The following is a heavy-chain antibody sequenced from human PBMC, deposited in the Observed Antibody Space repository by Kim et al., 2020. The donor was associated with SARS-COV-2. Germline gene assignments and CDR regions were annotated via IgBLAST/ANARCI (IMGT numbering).Heavy chain of an antibody. CDR1: GDSISSYY. D-gene: IGHD6-19*01. CDR3: ARDRGSGWYNSVDV. Sequence: SETLSLTCNASGDSISSYYWSWIRQPPGKGLEWIGYIYYSGSTNYNPSLKSRVTMSIDTSKNQYSLKLTSVTAADTAVYYCARDRGSGWYNSVDVWGQGTTVTVAS. V-gene: IGHV4-59*01. J-gene: IGHJ6*02. CDR2: IYYSGST.